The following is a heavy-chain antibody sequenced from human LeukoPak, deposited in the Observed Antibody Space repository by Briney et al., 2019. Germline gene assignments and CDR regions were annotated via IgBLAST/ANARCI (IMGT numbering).Heavy chain of an antibody. J-gene: IGHJ6*03. V-gene: IGHV4-34*01. D-gene: IGHD3-9*01. CDR2: INHNGST. CDR1: GGSCSGYY. Sequence: SETLSLTCAVYGGSCSGYYGSWIRQPPGKGLEWIGEINHNGSTNYKPSLTSRVSISVDTSKNQFSLKLRSVTAADTAVYYCARRYFAWLAVRRYYYYYMDVWGKGTTVTISS. CDR3: ARRYFAWLAVRRYYYYYMDV.